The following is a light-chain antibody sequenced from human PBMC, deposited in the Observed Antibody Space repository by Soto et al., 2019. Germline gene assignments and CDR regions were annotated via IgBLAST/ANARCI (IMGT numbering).Light chain of an antibody. CDR2: EGS. CDR3: CSYAGSSSVV. J-gene: IGLJ2*01. Sequence: QSVLTQPASVSGSPGQSITISCTGTSSDVGSYNLVSWYQQHPGKAPKLMIYEGSKRPSGVSNRFSGSKSGNTASLTISGLQAADEADYYCCSYAGSSSVVFGGGTKLTVL. CDR1: SSDVGSYNL. V-gene: IGLV2-23*01.